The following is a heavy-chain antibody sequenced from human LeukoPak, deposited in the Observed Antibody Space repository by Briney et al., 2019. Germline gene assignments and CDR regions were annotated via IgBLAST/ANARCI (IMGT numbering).Heavy chain of an antibody. Sequence: SETLSLTCTVSGGSISSYYWSWIRQPPGKGPEWIGYIYYSGSTNYNPSLKSRVTISVDTSKNQFSLKLSSVTAADTAVYYCARGWQQLAYFDYWGQGTLVTVSS. CDR3: ARGWQQLAYFDY. CDR2: IYYSGST. J-gene: IGHJ4*02. D-gene: IGHD6-13*01. CDR1: GGSISSYY. V-gene: IGHV4-59*01.